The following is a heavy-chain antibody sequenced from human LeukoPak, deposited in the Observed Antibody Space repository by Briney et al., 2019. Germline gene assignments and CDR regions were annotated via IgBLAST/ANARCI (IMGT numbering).Heavy chain of an antibody. Sequence: ETLSLTCTVSGGSISSSSYYWGWIRQPPGKGLEWVANIKEDGSETHYVDFAKGRFTISRDNAKNSLFLQVDNLRVEGTAIYYCSRSLNFWGQGTLVTVSP. J-gene: IGHJ4*02. V-gene: IGHV3-7*01. CDR1: GGSISSSSYY. CDR3: SRSLNF. CDR2: IKEDGSET.